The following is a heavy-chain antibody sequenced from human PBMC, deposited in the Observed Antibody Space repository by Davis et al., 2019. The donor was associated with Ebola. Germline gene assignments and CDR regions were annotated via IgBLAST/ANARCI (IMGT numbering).Heavy chain of an antibody. CDR3: ARDYDSSGFDI. D-gene: IGHD3-22*01. Sequence: GGSLRLSCAASGFTFSSYGMHWVRQAPGKGLEWVAVIWYDGSNKYYADSVKGRFTISRDNSKNTLYLQMNSLRAEDTAVYYCARDYDSSGFDIWGQGTMVTVSS. CDR2: IWYDGSNK. J-gene: IGHJ3*02. V-gene: IGHV3-33*01. CDR1: GFTFSSYG.